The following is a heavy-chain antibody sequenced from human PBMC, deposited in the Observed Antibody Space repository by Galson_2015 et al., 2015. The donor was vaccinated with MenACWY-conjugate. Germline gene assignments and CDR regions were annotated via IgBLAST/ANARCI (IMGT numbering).Heavy chain of an antibody. CDR3: ARDGHSSTWNQYNWFDP. J-gene: IGHJ5*02. CDR2: IIPIFGAA. Sequence: SVKVSCKASGGTFSSYGISWVRQAPGQGLEWMGAIIPIFGAANYAQRFQGRVTMTADESTTTAYMELSSLRFEDTAVYYCARDGHSSTWNQYNWFDPWGQGTLVTVSS. V-gene: IGHV1-69*13. CDR1: GGTFSSYG. D-gene: IGHD6-13*01.